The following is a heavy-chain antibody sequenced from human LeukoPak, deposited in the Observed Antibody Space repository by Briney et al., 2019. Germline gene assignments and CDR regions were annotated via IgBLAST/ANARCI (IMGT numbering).Heavy chain of an antibody. V-gene: IGHV1-2*02. CDR2: INADNGGT. D-gene: IGHD2-8*01. J-gene: IGHJ4*02. Sequence: ASVKVSCKASGYTFNGYYIHWVRQAPGQGLEWMGWINADNGGTRYAEKFQGRVTMTRDTSISTAYMELSRLTSDDTALYYCARGHCTNAVCRTFDYWGQGTLVTVSS. CDR3: ARGHCTNAVCRTFDY. CDR1: GYTFNGYY.